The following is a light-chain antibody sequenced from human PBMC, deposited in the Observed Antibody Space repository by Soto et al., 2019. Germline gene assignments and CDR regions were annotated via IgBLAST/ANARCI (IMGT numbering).Light chain of an antibody. CDR3: QSHDTSLSGSRV. J-gene: IGLJ1*01. CDR1: SSNIGAGYD. Sequence: QSALTQPPSVSGAPGQRVTISCTGSSSNIGAGYDVHWYQQLPGTAPKPLIYGNNNRPSGVPDRFSGSKSGTSASLAITGLLPEDEADYYCQSHDTSLSGSRVFGTGTKVTVL. V-gene: IGLV1-40*01. CDR2: GNN.